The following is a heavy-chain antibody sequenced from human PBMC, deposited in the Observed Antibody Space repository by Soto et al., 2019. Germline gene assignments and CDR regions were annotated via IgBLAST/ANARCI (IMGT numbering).Heavy chain of an antibody. CDR3: ARESRITMVRGVYYYYGMDV. CDR2: IYYSGST. Sequence: SETLSLTCTVSGGSISSYYWSWIRQPPGKGLEWIGYIYYSGSTNYNLSLKSRVTISVDTSKNQFSLKLSSVTAADTAVYYCARESRITMVRGVYYYYGMDVWGQGTTVTVSS. J-gene: IGHJ6*02. CDR1: GGSISSYY. V-gene: IGHV4-59*01. D-gene: IGHD3-10*01.